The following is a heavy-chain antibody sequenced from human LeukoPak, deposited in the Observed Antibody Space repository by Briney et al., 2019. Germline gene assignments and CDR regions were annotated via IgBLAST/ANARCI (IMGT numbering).Heavy chain of an antibody. D-gene: IGHD3-10*01. Sequence: SVKVSCKASGGTFSSYAISWVRQAPGQGLEWMGGIIPIFGTANYAQKFQGRVTITADESTSTAYMELSSLRSEDTAVYFCAREYSQSYTPLSPWGQGTLVTVSS. V-gene: IGHV1-69*13. CDR3: AREYSQSYTPLSP. J-gene: IGHJ5*02. CDR1: GGTFSSYA. CDR2: IIPIFGTA.